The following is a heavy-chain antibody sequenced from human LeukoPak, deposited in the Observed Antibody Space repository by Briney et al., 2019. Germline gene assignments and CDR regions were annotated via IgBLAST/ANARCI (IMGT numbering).Heavy chain of an antibody. CDR1: GFPLSSYA. CDR3: VNLYSSNY. V-gene: IGHV3-23*01. Sequence: GGSLRLSCAASGFPLSSYAMSWVRQAPGKGLEWVSGISGGGGSTFYADSVKGRFTISRDNSKNTLYLQMSSLRAEDTAVYYCVNLYSSNYWGQGTLVTVSS. J-gene: IGHJ4*02. D-gene: IGHD6-19*01. CDR2: ISGGGGST.